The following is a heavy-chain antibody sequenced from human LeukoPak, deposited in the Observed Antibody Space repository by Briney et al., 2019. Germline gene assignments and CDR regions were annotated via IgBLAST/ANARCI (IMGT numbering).Heavy chain of an antibody. Sequence: ASVKVSXKASGYTFTSYGISWVRQAPGQGLEWMGWISAYNGNTNYAQKLQGRVTMTTDTSTSTAYMELRSLRSDDTAVYYCARAATYYYYYYYMDVWGKGTTVTVSS. CDR3: ARAATYYYYYYYMDV. D-gene: IGHD2-15*01. V-gene: IGHV1-18*01. J-gene: IGHJ6*03. CDR2: ISAYNGNT. CDR1: GYTFTSYG.